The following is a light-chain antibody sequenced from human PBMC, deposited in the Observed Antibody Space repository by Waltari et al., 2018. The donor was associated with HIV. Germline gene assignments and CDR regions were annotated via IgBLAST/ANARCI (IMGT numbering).Light chain of an antibody. Sequence: EIVMTQSPATLSVSPGERATLSCRASQSVSNKLAWYQQKPGQAPRLLIYGASTRATDIPARFSGSGSGTEFTLTISSLQSEDFGLYYCQQYHNWPPLTFGGGTKVEIK. V-gene: IGKV3-15*01. CDR2: GAS. J-gene: IGKJ4*01. CDR3: QQYHNWPPLT. CDR1: QSVSNK.